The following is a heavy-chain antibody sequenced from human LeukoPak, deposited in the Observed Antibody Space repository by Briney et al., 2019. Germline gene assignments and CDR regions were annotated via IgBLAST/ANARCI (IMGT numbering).Heavy chain of an antibody. J-gene: IGHJ4*02. Sequence: GESLKISCKGSGYSFTSYWIGWVRQMPGKGLEWMGIIYPGDSDTRYSPSFQGQVTISADKSISTAYLQRSSLKASDTAMYYCASRITMVRGPFDHWGQGTLVTVSS. CDR1: GYSFTSYW. CDR2: IYPGDSDT. D-gene: IGHD3-10*01. V-gene: IGHV5-51*01. CDR3: ASRITMVRGPFDH.